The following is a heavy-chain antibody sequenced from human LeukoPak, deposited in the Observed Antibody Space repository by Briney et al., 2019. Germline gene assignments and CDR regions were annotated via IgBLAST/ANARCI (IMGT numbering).Heavy chain of an antibody. Sequence: ASVKVSCKASGYTFSNYGISWVRQAPGQGLEWMGWISAYNGNTNYAQKLQGRVTMTTDTSTSTAYMELRSLRSGDTAVYYCARDRGSYYLDAFDIWGQGTMVTVSS. D-gene: IGHD1-26*01. V-gene: IGHV1-18*01. CDR3: ARDRGSYYLDAFDI. CDR2: ISAYNGNT. J-gene: IGHJ3*02. CDR1: GYTFSNYG.